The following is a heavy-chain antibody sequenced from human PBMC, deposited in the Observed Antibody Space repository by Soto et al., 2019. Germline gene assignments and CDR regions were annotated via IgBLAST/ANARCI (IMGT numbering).Heavy chain of an antibody. J-gene: IGHJ4*02. CDR3: ARSQAEPAAIRHGVVPDC. CDR2: IFSNDGK. CDR1: GFSLSNARMG. V-gene: IGHV2-26*01. Sequence: QVTLKESGPVLVKPTETLTLTCTVSGFSLSNARMGVSWIRQPPWKALEWLAHIFSNDGKSYSTSLKSRLTIPKDTSKSHVVLNMANMNTVDTATYYCARSQAEPAAIRHGVVPDCWGQGTLVTVSS. D-gene: IGHD2-2*01.